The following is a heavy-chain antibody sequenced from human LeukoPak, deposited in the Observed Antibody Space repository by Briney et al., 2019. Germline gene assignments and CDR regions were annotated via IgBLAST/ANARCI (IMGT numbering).Heavy chain of an antibody. CDR3: AREHSGYDS. Sequence: ASVKVSCKASGYTFTTYSISWVRQAPGQGLEWMGWISTYNGNTYYAQKFQGRVTMTTDTSTTTAYMELRSLGSDDTAVYYCAREHSGYDSWGQGTLLTVSS. J-gene: IGHJ5*02. CDR2: ISTYNGNT. CDR1: GYTFTTYS. D-gene: IGHD5-12*01. V-gene: IGHV1-18*01.